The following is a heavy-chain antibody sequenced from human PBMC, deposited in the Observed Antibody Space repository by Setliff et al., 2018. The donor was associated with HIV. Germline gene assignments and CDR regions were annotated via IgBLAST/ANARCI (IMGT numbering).Heavy chain of an antibody. D-gene: IGHD3-22*01. CDR2: IYNAGRI. V-gene: IGHV4-59*11. CDR1: GGSISSHY. Sequence: PSETLSLTCSFSGGSISSHYWSWIRQTPGKGLEWIGTIYNAGRISYNPSLRSRVTFSVDTSKNQFSLNLRSVTAADTAVYYCARSMNYDTSGWSFDGFDIWGQGTMVTVSS. J-gene: IGHJ3*02. CDR3: ARSMNYDTSGWSFDGFDI.